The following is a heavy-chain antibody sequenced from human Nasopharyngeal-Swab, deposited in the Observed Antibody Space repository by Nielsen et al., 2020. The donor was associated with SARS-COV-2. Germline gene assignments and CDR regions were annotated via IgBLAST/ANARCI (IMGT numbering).Heavy chain of an antibody. V-gene: IGHV1-18*01. CDR3: ARDTHLGYCSSTSCYGGWFDP. CDR2: ISAYNGNT. CDR1: GYTFTSYG. D-gene: IGHD2-2*01. Sequence: ASVKVSCKASGYTFTSYGISWVRQAPGQGLEWMGWISAYNGNTNYAQKLQGRVTMTTDTSTSTAYMELRSLRSDDTAVYYCARDTHLGYCSSTSCYGGWFDPWGQGTLVTVPS. J-gene: IGHJ5*02.